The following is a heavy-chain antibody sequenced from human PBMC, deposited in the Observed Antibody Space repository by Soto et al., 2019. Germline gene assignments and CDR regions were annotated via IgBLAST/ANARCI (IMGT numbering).Heavy chain of an antibody. D-gene: IGHD3-10*01. J-gene: IGHJ4*02. V-gene: IGHV3-33*01. CDR3: ATDRGSAPFDF. CDR1: GFSFSTYG. Sequence: QVQLVESGGGVVQPGSSLRLSCAASGFSFSTYGMHWVRQAPGKGLEWVAVIWSDGRTKDYADSVKGRFTISRDNSKNTLYLQMNGLRVEDTAAYYRATDRGSAPFDFWGQGTLVTVCS. CDR2: IWSDGRTK.